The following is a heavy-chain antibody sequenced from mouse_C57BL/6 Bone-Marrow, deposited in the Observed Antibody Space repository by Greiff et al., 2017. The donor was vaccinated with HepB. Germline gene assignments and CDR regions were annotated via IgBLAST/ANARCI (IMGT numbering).Heavy chain of an antibody. CDR2: INPYNGGT. CDR1: GYTFTDYY. CDR3: ARNYYGSSLGYFDV. D-gene: IGHD1-1*01. V-gene: IGHV1-19*01. J-gene: IGHJ1*03. Sequence: EVQVVESGPVLVKPGASVKMSCKASGYTFTDYYMNWVKQSHGKSLEWIGVINPYNGGTSYNQKFKGKATLTVDKSSSTAYMELNSLTSEDSAVYFCARNYYGSSLGYFDVWGKGTTVTVSS.